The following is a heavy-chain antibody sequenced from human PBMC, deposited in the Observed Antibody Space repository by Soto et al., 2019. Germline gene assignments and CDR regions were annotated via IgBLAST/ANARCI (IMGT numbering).Heavy chain of an antibody. D-gene: IGHD4-17*01. Sequence: QLQLQESGPGLVKPSETLSLTCTVSGGSISSSTYYWGWIRQPPGKGLEWIGSIYYSGSTYYNPSLKSRVTISVNTSKNQFALKLSSVTAADTAVYYVANSYGDYVSYWGQGTLVTVSS. CDR1: GGSISSSTYY. CDR3: ANSYGDYVSY. J-gene: IGHJ4*02. CDR2: IYYSGST. V-gene: IGHV4-39*01.